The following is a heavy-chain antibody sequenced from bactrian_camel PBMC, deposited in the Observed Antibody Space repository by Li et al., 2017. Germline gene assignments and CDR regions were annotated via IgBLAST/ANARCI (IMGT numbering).Heavy chain of an antibody. D-gene: IGHD1*01. CDR2: IYSDGSNT. J-gene: IGHJ4*01. CDR1: EFTFSEYY. V-gene: IGHV3-2*01. CDR3: AVDGGEDIIRTVAHEPC. Sequence: HVQLVESGGGSVQSGGSLRLSCGASEFTFSEYYVSWVRQAPGKGLEWVSGIYSDGSNTYYADSVKGRFTISQDKPKNTVYLQMNSLKPEDTAEYFCAVDGGEDIIRTVAHEPCWGRGTQVTVS.